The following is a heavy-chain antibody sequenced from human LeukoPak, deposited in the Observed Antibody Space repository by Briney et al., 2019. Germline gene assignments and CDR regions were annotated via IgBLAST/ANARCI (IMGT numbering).Heavy chain of an antibody. CDR3: VRDLGVDTSMIFFDY. CDR2: SSAYNGNT. CDR1: GYTFSSFG. J-gene: IGHJ4*02. Sequence: ASVKVSCKASGYTFSSFGISWVRQAPGQGLEWMEWSSAYNGNTKSAQKFQGRVTMTTDTSTSTAYMELRSLRSDDTAVFYCVRDLGVDTSMIFFDYWGQGTLVTVSS. D-gene: IGHD5-18*01. V-gene: IGHV1-18*01.